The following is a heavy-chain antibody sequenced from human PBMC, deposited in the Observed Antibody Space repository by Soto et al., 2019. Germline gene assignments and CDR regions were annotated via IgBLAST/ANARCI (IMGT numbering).Heavy chain of an antibody. J-gene: IGHJ6*02. Sequence: GGSLRLSCAASGFTFSSYAMHWVRQAPGKGLEWVAVISYDGSNKYYADSVKGRFTISRDNSKNTLYLQMNSLRAEDTAVYYCARQWGLDPYYYYGMDVWGQGTTVTVSS. CDR2: ISYDGSNK. D-gene: IGHD1-26*01. V-gene: IGHV3-30-3*01. CDR3: ARQWGLDPYYYYGMDV. CDR1: GFTFSSYA.